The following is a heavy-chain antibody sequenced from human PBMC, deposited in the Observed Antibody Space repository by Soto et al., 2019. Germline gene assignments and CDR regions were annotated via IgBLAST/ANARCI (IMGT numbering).Heavy chain of an antibody. CDR3: ARAYCSGGSCSPYYYYYYGMDV. V-gene: IGHV4-4*02. Sequence: SVTLSLTCFVSGDSINNTYWWSWVRQAPGKGLEWIGYIYYSGSTNYNPSLKSRVTISVDTSKNQFSLKLSSVTAADTAVYYCARAYCSGGSCSPYYYYYYGMDVWGQGTTVTVSS. CDR2: IYYSGST. J-gene: IGHJ6*02. CDR1: GDSINNTYW. D-gene: IGHD2-15*01.